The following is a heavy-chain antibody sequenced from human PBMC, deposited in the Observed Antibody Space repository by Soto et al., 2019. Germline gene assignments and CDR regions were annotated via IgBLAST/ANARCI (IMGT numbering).Heavy chain of an antibody. CDR2: ISPYRGNT. CDR3: AIRIVTSVYYGMDV. Sequence: QVQLVQSGAEVKKPGASVKVSCKASGYTFINYGISWVRQAPGQGLEWMGWISPYRGNTTYAQKFQGRVTMTSDTSTTTSDMELRSLRSDDTCVYYCAIRIVTSVYYGMDVWGQGTTVTVSS. V-gene: IGHV1-18*01. D-gene: IGHD2-2*01. CDR1: GYTFINYG. J-gene: IGHJ6*02.